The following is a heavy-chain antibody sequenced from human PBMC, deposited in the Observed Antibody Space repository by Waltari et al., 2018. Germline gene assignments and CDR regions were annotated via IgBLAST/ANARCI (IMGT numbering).Heavy chain of an antibody. D-gene: IGHD2-2*01. CDR3: ARVQAHPPAKFYFDY. J-gene: IGHJ4*02. CDR1: GFPFSDHY. CDR2: VRMRVNGSTT. V-gene: IGHV3-72*01. Sequence: EVQLVESGGALVQPGGSLRLSCAASGFPFSDHYMDCVRQAPGKGLEWVGRVRMRVNGSTTEYAASVKGRFTISRDDSRNSLYLQMNRLRTEDTAVYYCARVQAHPPAKFYFDYWGQGTLVTVSS.